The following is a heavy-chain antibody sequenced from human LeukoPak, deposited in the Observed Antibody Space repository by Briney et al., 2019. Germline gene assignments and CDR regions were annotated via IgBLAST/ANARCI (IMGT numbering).Heavy chain of an antibody. Sequence: ASVKVSCKASGYTFTGYYMHWVRQAPGQGLEWMGWINPNSGGTNYAQKFQGRVTMTRDTSISTAYMELSRLSPDDTAVYYCAREGVDWNHSVYYFDYWGQGTLVTVSS. D-gene: IGHD1-1*01. CDR2: INPNSGGT. J-gene: IGHJ4*02. V-gene: IGHV1-2*02. CDR1: GYTFTGYY. CDR3: AREGVDWNHSVYYFDY.